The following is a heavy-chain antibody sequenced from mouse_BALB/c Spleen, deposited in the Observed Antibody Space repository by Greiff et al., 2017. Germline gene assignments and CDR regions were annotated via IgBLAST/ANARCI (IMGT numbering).Heavy chain of an antibody. Sequence: DVMLVESGGGLVKPGGSLKLSCAASGFTFSSYAMSWVRQTPEKRLEWVASISSGGSTYYPDSVKGRFTISRDNARNILYLQMSSLRSEDTAMYYCARGITTVGDYAMDYWGQGTSVTVSS. D-gene: IGHD1-1*01. J-gene: IGHJ4*01. CDR3: ARGITTVGDYAMDY. CDR2: ISSGGST. V-gene: IGHV5-6-5*01. CDR1: GFTFSSYA.